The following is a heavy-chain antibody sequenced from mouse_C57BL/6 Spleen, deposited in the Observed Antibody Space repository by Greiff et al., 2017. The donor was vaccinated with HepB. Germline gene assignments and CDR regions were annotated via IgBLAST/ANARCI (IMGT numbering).Heavy chain of an antibody. CDR2: IYPGDGDT. CDR1: GYAFSSYW. CDR3: AKSCGKYGSSSYSMDY. V-gene: IGHV1-80*01. D-gene: IGHD1-1*02. J-gene: IGHJ4*01. Sequence: VQLQQSGAELVKPGASVKISCKASGYAFSSYWMNWVKQSPGKGLEWIGQIYPGDGDTNYNGKFKGKATLTEDKSSSTAYMQLSSLTSDDSAVYFCAKSCGKYGSSSYSMDYWGQGTSVTVSS.